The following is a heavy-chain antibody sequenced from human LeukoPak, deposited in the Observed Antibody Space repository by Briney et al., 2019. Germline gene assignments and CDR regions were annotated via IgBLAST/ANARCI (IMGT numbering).Heavy chain of an antibody. J-gene: IGHJ3*02. CDR1: GFTFSSYA. Sequence: GGSLRLSCAASGFTFSSYAMSWVRQAPGKGLEWVSAISGSGGSTYYADSVKGRFTISRDNSKNTLYLQMNSLRAEDTAVYYCARDQGATDAFDIWGQGTMVTVSS. D-gene: IGHD5-12*01. V-gene: IGHV3-23*01. CDR3: ARDQGATDAFDI. CDR2: ISGSGGST.